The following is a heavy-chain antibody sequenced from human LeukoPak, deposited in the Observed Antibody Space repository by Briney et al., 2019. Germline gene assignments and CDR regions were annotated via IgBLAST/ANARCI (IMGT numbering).Heavy chain of an antibody. Sequence: ASVKVSCTASGYTFTGYYMHWVRQAPGQGLEWMGWINPNSGDTNYEQQFQGRVTPTRDTSISTAYMELSRLKPDDTAVYYGARQNHNSIASKLYFDYWGKGTLVTVP. V-gene: IGHV1-2*02. D-gene: IGHD1-14*01. J-gene: IGHJ4*02. CDR2: INPNSGDT. CDR1: GYTFTGYY. CDR3: ARQNHNSIASKLYFDY.